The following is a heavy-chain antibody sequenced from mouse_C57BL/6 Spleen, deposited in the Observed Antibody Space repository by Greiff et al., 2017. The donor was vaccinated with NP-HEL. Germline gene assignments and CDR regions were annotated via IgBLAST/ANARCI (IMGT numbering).Heavy chain of an antibody. CDR2: INPGSGGT. CDR3: ARGSGKGDWYFDV. D-gene: IGHD1-3*01. J-gene: IGHJ1*03. CDR1: GYAFTNYL. V-gene: IGHV1-54*01. Sequence: QVQLQQSGAELVRPGTSVKVSCKASGYAFTNYLIEWVKQRPGQGLEWIGVINPGSGGTNYNEKFKGKATLTADKSSSTAYMQLSSLTSEYSAVYVCARGSGKGDWYFDVWGTGTTVTVSS.